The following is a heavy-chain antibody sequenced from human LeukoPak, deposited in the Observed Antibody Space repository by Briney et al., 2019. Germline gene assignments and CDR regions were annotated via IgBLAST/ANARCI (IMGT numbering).Heavy chain of an antibody. CDR2: INHSGST. CDR1: GGSFSGYY. CDR3: ARGQGGARNKFHP. V-gene: IGHV4-34*01. J-gene: IGHJ5*02. D-gene: IGHD1-26*01. Sequence: PSETLSLTCAVYGGSFSGYYWSWIRKPPGKGLEWIGEINHSGSTNYNPSLKSRVTISVDTSKNQFSLKLSSVTAADTAVYYCARGQGGARNKFHPWGQGTLVTVSS.